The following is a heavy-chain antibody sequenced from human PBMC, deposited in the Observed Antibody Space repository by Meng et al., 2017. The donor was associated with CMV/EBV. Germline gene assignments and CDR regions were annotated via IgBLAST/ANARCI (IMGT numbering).Heavy chain of an antibody. Sequence: LTCAASGFTFSSYGMHWVRQAPGKGLEWVAFIRYDGSNKYYADSVKGRFTISRDNSKNTLYLQMNSLRAEDTAVYYCAKDGWDTAMPEGVNGMDVWGQGTTVTVSS. D-gene: IGHD5-18*01. J-gene: IGHJ6*02. CDR3: AKDGWDTAMPEGVNGMDV. CDR1: GFTFSSYG. CDR2: IRYDGSNK. V-gene: IGHV3-30*02.